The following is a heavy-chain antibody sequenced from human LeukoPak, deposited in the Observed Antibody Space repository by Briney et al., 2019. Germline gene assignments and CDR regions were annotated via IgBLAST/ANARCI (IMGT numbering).Heavy chain of an antibody. V-gene: IGHV4-34*01. CDR1: EFTFSSYA. CDR2: INHSGST. Sequence: TTGGSLRLSCAASEFTFSSYAMSWIRQPPGKGLEWIGEINHSGSTNYNPSLKSRVTISVDTSKNQFSLKLSSVTAADTAVYYCARGVDYWGQGTLVTVSS. J-gene: IGHJ4*02. CDR3: ARGVDY.